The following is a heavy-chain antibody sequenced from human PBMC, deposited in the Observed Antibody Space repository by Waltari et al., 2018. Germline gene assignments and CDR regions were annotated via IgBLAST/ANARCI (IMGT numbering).Heavy chain of an antibody. CDR3: ARSIVGATRGWFDP. D-gene: IGHD1-26*01. CDR1: GYSISSGYY. V-gene: IGHV4-38-2*01. CDR2: IYHSGRT. Sequence: QVQLQESGPGLVKPSETLSLTCAVSGYSISSGYYWGWIRQPPGKGLEWIGSIYHSGRTYYNPSLMSRVTISVDTSKNQFSLKLSSVTAADTAVYYCARSIVGATRGWFDPWGQGTLVTVSS. J-gene: IGHJ5*02.